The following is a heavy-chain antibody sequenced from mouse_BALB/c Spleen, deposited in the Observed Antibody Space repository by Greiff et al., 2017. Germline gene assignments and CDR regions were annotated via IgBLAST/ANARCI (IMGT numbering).Heavy chain of an antibody. J-gene: IGHJ4*01. CDR3: ARDYYGPYYYAMDY. CDR1: GFNIKDTY. D-gene: IGHD1-1*01. CDR2: IDPANGNT. Sequence: EVKLMESGAELVKPGASVKLSCTASGFNIKDTYMHWVKQRPEQGLEWIGRIDPANGNTKYDPKFQGKATITADTSSNTAYLQLSSLTSEDTAVYYCARDYYGPYYYAMDYWGQGTSVTVSS. V-gene: IGHV14-3*02.